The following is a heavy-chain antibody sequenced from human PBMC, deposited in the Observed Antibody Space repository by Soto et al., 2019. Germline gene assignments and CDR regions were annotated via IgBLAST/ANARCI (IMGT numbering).Heavy chain of an antibody. Sequence: GASVKVSCKASGYTFTSYGISWVRQAPGQGLEWMGWISAYNGNTNYAQKLQGRVTMTTDTSTSTAYMELRSLRSDDTAVYYCARGPMGVVVVAATPFWFDPWGQGTLVTVSS. CDR1: GYTFTSYG. V-gene: IGHV1-18*01. D-gene: IGHD2-15*01. J-gene: IGHJ5*02. CDR2: ISAYNGNT. CDR3: ARGPMGVVVVAATPFWFDP.